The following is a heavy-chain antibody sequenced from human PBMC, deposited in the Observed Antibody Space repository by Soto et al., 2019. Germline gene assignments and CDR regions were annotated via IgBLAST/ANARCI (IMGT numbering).Heavy chain of an antibody. Sequence: ASVKVSCKASGYTFTSYGISWVRQAPGQGLEWMGWISAYNGNTNYAQKLQGRVTMTTDTSTSTAYMELRSLRSDDTAVYYCARGPMVRGVIHYYYGMDVWGPGTTVTVSS. D-gene: IGHD3-10*01. CDR2: ISAYNGNT. CDR3: ARGPMVRGVIHYYYGMDV. J-gene: IGHJ6*02. CDR1: GYTFTSYG. V-gene: IGHV1-18*01.